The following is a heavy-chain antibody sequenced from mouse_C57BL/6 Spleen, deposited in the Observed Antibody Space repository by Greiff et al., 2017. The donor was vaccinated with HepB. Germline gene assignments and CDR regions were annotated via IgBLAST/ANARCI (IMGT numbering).Heavy chain of an antibody. J-gene: IGHJ2*01. D-gene: IGHD1-1*01. V-gene: IGHV1-55*01. CDR1: GYTFTSYW. CDR2: IYPGSGST. CDR3: AREEDYYGSSDY. Sequence: VKLQQPGAELVKPGASVKMSCKASGYTFTSYWITWVKQRPGQGLEWIGDIYPGSGSTNYNEKFKSKATLTVDTSSSTAYMQLSSLTSEDSAVYYCAREEDYYGSSDYWGQGTTLTVSS.